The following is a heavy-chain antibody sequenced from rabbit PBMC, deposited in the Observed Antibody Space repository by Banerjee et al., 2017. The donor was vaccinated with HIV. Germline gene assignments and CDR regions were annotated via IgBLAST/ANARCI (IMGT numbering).Heavy chain of an antibody. D-gene: IGHD1-1*01. CDR2: IDAGSSGST. Sequence: QSLEESGGGLVQPEGSLTLTCTASGFSFSSNAMCWVRQAPGKGLEWIACIDAGSSGSTYYASWAKGRFTISKTSSTTVTLQMTSLTVADTATYFCARGNTYNFHLWGQGTLVTVS. CDR3: ARGNTYNFHL. V-gene: IGHV1S40*01. CDR1: GFSFSSNA. J-gene: IGHJ4*01.